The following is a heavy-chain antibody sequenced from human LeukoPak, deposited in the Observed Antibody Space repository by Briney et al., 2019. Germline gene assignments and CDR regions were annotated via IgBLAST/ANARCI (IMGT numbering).Heavy chain of an antibody. J-gene: IGHJ5*02. CDR1: GGSISSGSYY. D-gene: IGHD2-21*02. V-gene: IGHV4-61*02. CDR3: TRDAGGGDCYSCPNWFDP. CDR2: IYTSGST. Sequence: SQTLSLTCTVSGGSISSGSYYWSWIRQPAGKGLEWIGRIYTSGSTNYNPSLKSRVTISVDTSKNQFSLKLSSVTAADTAVYYCTRDAGGGDCYSCPNWFDPWGQGTLVTVSS.